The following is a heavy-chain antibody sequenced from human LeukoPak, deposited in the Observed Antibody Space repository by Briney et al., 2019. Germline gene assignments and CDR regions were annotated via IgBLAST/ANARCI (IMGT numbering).Heavy chain of an antibody. V-gene: IGHV1-46*01. D-gene: IGHD6-19*01. J-gene: IGHJ4*02. CDR3: ARDWSESGIAVADYFDY. CDR2: INPSGGST. CDR1: GYTFTSYY. Sequence: ASVKVSCKASGYTFTSYYMHWVRQAPGQGLEWMGIINPSGGSTSYAQKFQARVTLTRDTSTSTVYMELSSLTFEDTAVYYCARDWSESGIAVADYFDYWGQGTLVTVSS.